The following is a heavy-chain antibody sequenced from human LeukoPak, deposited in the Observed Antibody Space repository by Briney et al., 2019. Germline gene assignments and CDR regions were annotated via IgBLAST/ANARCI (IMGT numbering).Heavy chain of an antibody. CDR2: IWYDGSNK. CDR1: GFTFSSYV. V-gene: IGHV3-30*02. J-gene: IGHJ4*02. CDR3: AKDTSPRDYDFWSGYHDY. D-gene: IGHD3-3*01. Sequence: PGGSLRLSCAASGFTFSSYVMHWVRQAPGKGLEWVAFIWYDGSNKYYADSVKGRFTISRDNSKNTLYLQMNSLRAEDTAVYYCAKDTSPRDYDFWSGYHDYWGQGTLVTVSS.